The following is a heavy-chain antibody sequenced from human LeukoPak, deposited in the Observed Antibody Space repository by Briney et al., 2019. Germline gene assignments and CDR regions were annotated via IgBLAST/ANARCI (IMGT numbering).Heavy chain of an antibody. Sequence: SETLSLTCTVSGGSISSGSHYWSWIRQPAGKGLEWIGRIYTSGSTNYNPSLKSRVTISVDTSKNQFSLKLSSVTAADTAVYYCARETTSPYSSSWPSFDYWGQGTLVTVSS. J-gene: IGHJ4*02. CDR3: ARETTSPYSSSWPSFDY. CDR2: IYTSGST. V-gene: IGHV4-61*02. D-gene: IGHD6-13*01. CDR1: GGSISSGSHY.